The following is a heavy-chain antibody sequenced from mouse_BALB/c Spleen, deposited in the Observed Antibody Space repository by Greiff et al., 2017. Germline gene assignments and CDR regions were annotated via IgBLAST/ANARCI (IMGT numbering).Heavy chain of an antibody. CDR2: ISSGGGST. D-gene: IGHD2-10*01. J-gene: IGHJ3*01. CDR1: GFAFSSYD. Sequence: EVKVVESGGGLVKPGGSLKLSCAASGFAFSSYDMSWVRQTPEKRLEWVAYISSGGGSTYYPDTVKGRFTISRDNAKNTLYLQMSSLKSEDTAMYYCAKGSPYYGNYRGFAYWGQGTLVTVSA. CDR3: AKGSPYYGNYRGFAY. V-gene: IGHV5-12-1*01.